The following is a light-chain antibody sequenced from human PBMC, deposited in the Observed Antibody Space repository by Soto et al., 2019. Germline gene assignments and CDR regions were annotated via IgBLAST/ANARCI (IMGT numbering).Light chain of an antibody. CDR1: ISDVGFYNF. V-gene: IGLV2-14*01. J-gene: IGLJ1*01. CDR3: SSYASSTTRV. Sequence: VLTQPSSVSGFPGQSITISWTRTISDVGFYNFVSWYQQDPGKAPKLMIYEVSNRPSGVSHRFSGYKYGNTASLTISGLQAEDEGDYYCSSYASSTTRVFGTGTKVTV. CDR2: EVS.